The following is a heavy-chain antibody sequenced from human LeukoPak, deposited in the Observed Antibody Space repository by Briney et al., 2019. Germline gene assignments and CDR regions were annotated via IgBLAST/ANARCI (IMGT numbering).Heavy chain of an antibody. J-gene: IGHJ4*02. CDR3: ARDRGRIAAAGSFGRFDY. D-gene: IGHD6-13*01. CDR2: TIPIFGTA. CDR1: GGTFSSYA. Sequence: SVKVSCRASGGTFSSYAISWVRQAPGQGLEWMGGTIPIFGTANYAQKFQGRVTITADESTSTAYMELSSLRSEDTAVYYCARDRGRIAAAGSFGRFDYWGQGTLVTVSS. V-gene: IGHV1-69*13.